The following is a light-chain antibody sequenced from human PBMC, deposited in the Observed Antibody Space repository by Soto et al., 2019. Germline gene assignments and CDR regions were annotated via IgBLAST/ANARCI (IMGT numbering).Light chain of an antibody. Sequence: QSALTQPASVSGSPGQSITISCTGTSSDVGAYNYVSWYQQYPGKAPKVIIYDVSNRPSGVSNRFSGSKSGNTGSLTISGLQAEDEADYYCCSYTTSSTVVFGGGTKLTVL. CDR1: SSDVGAYNY. CDR3: CSYTTSSTVV. J-gene: IGLJ2*01. CDR2: DVS. V-gene: IGLV2-14*01.